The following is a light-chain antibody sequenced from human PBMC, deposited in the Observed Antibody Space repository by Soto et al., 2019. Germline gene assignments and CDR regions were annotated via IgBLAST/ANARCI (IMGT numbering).Light chain of an antibody. CDR3: QQYGSSPYN. CDR2: GAS. Sequence: EIVLTQSPGTLSLSPGERATLSCRTSQSISSSYLASYQQKPGEAPRLLIYGASSRATGIPDRFSGSGSGTDFTLTISRLEPEDFAVYYCQQYGSSPYNFGQGTKVEIK. J-gene: IGKJ2*01. V-gene: IGKV3-20*01. CDR1: QSISSSY.